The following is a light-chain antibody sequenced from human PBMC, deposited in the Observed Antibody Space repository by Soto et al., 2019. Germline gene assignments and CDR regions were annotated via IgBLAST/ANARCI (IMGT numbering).Light chain of an antibody. J-gene: IGKJ1*01. Sequence: EIVLTQPPGTLSLSPGERATLSCRASQSVSSSYLAWYQQKPGQAPRLLIYGASSRATGIPGRFSGSGSGTDFTLTISRLEPEDFAVYYCQQYGSSPRTFGQGTKV. V-gene: IGKV3-20*01. CDR2: GAS. CDR3: QQYGSSPRT. CDR1: QSVSSSY.